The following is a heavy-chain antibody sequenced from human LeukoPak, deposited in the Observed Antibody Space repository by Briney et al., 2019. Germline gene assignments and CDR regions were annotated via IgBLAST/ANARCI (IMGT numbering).Heavy chain of an antibody. V-gene: IGHV3-33*01. CDR1: GFIFSDYG. Sequence: PGGSLRLSCAVSGFIFSDYGFHWVRQAPGKGLEWVAVTRFDGSIKQYADSVKGRFTISRDDSKNTLYLQMNFLKSEDTAVYYCARWGGTRQYYFGYWGQGTLVTVSS. D-gene: IGHD1-1*01. J-gene: IGHJ4*02. CDR2: TRFDGSIK. CDR3: ARWGGTRQYYFGY.